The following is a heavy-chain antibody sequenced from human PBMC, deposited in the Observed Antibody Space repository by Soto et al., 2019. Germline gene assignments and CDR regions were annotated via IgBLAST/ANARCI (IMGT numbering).Heavy chain of an antibody. V-gene: IGHV2-26*01. CDR2: MFSNDEK. CDR1: GFSLSNTGMA. J-gene: IGHJ4*02. CDR3: ARSLVGSNWGAHYFDF. Sequence: SGPTLVNPTETLTLTCTVSGFSLSNTGMAVSWLRQPPGKAPEWLAHMFSNDEKSYSTSLKSRLIISKDTSKSQVVLTMTNMDPVDTATYYCARSLVGSNWGAHYFDFWGQGTLVTVSS. D-gene: IGHD7-27*01.